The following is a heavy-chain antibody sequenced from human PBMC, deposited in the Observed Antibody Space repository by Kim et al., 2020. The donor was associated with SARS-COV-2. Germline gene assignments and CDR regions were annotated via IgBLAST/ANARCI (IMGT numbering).Heavy chain of an antibody. J-gene: IGHJ4*02. D-gene: IGHD3-16*02. CDR3: ARGLLGELSSPFDY. Sequence: SPSLKSRLTITKDTSKNQVVLTMTNMDPVDTATYYCARGLLGELSSPFDYWGQGTLVTVSS. V-gene: IGHV2-5*01.